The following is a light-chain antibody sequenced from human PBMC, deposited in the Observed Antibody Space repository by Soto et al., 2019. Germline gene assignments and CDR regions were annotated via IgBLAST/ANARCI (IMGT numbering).Light chain of an antibody. CDR2: EGS. J-gene: IGLJ2*01. CDR3: CSYGGSSTFVV. Sequence: QSALTQPASVSGSPGQSITISCTGTSSDVGSYNLVSWYQQHPGKAPKLMIYEGSKRPSGVSNRFSGSKSGNTASLTISGLQGEDEADYYCCSYGGSSTFVVFGGGTKLTVL. V-gene: IGLV2-23*03. CDR1: SSDVGSYNL.